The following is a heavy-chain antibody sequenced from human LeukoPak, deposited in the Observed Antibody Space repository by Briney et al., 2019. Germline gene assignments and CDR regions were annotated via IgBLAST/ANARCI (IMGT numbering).Heavy chain of an antibody. CDR3: ARGPSYCGGDCYYYFVY. Sequence: ASVKVSCKASGYTFTSYGISWVRQAPGQGLEWMGWISAYNGNTNYAQKLQGRVTMTTDTSTSTAYMELRSLRSDDTAVYYCARGPSYCGGDCYYYFVYWGQGTLVTVSS. D-gene: IGHD2-21*01. CDR2: ISAYNGNT. J-gene: IGHJ4*02. CDR1: GYTFTSYG. V-gene: IGHV1-18*01.